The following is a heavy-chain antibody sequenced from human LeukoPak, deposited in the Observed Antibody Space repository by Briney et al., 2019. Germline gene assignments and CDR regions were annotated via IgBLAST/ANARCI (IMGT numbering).Heavy chain of an antibody. D-gene: IGHD3-22*01. V-gene: IGHV3-23*01. CDR3: AKDQVWIVVGSFDY. CDR2: ISGSGGST. J-gene: IGHJ4*02. Sequence: GGSLSLSCAAAGFTFSSYAMSWVRQAPGKGLEWVSGISGSGGSTYYADSVKGRFTISRDNSKNTLYLQMTSLRAEDTAVYYCAKDQVWIVVGSFDYWGQGTLVTVSS. CDR1: GFTFSSYA.